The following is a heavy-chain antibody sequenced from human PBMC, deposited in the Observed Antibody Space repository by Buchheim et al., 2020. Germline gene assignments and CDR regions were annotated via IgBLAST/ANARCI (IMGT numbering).Heavy chain of an antibody. Sequence: EVQLLESGGGLVQPGESLRVSCAASGFTFSSFAMSWVRQAPGKGLEWVSAIGNGGSTYYADSVKGRFTVSRDNSKNTLYLQMYSLRAEDTAVYFCAKSPGITGTTGFWFDAWGQGTL. D-gene: IGHD1-7*01. V-gene: IGHV3-23*01. CDR1: GFTFSSFA. J-gene: IGHJ5*02. CDR3: AKSPGITGTTGFWFDA. CDR2: IGNGGST.